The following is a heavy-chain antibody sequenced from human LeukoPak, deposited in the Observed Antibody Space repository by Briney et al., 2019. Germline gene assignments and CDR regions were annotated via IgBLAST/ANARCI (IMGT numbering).Heavy chain of an antibody. CDR2: IYTSGST. V-gene: IGHV4-4*07. CDR3: ARKYYDAWSGYSHEYYFDY. CDR1: GGSISSCY. Sequence: SETLSLTCTVSGGSISSCYWSWIRQPAGKGLEWIGRIYTSGSTNYNPSLKSRVTISIDTSKNQFSLKLSSVTAADTAVYYCARKYYDAWSGYSHEYYFDYWGQGTLVTVSS. D-gene: IGHD3-3*01. J-gene: IGHJ4*02.